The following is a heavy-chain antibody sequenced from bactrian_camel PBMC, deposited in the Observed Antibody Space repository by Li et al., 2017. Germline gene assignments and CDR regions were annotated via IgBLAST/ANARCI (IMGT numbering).Heavy chain of an antibody. V-gene: IGHV3S1*01. D-gene: IGHD2*01. J-gene: IGHJ4*01. CDR1: GSIYGDAC. Sequence: QVQLVESGGGSVQAGGSLRPSCGASGSIYGDACVGWFRQAPGKEHEGVATIYTRAGFATYAESVKGRFTISRDNAKNTVYLQMNSLKPEDTATYYCAAQFLEASCAVVHAIDNWGQGTQVTVS. CDR2: IYTRAGFA. CDR3: AAQFLEASCAVVHAIDN.